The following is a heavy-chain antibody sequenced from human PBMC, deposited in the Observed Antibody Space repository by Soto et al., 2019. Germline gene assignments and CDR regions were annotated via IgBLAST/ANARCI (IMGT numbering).Heavy chain of an antibody. J-gene: IGHJ4*02. CDR2: IYTSGST. D-gene: IGHD3-3*01. V-gene: IGHV4-4*07. CDR1: GGSISSYY. Sequence: QVQLQESGPGLVKPSETLSLTCPVSGGSISSYYWSWIRQPAGKGLEWIGRIYTSGSTNYNPSLMSRVTMSVDTSKNQFSRKLGSVTAADTTVYYCARGGDFWSGSPDGGIFDYWGQGTLVSVSS. CDR3: ARGGDFWSGSPDGGIFDY.